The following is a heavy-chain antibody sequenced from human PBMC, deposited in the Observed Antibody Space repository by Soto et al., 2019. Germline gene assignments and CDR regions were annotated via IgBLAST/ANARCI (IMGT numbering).Heavy chain of an antibody. CDR2: ISAYNGNT. Sequence: ASVKVSCKASGYTFTSYGISWVRQAPGQGLEWMGWISAYNGNTNYAQKLQGRVTMTTDTSTSTAYMALRSLRSDDTAVYYCATSLNPNWFDPWGQGTLVTVSS. CDR1: GYTFTSYG. CDR3: ATSLNPNWFDP. J-gene: IGHJ5*02. V-gene: IGHV1-18*01.